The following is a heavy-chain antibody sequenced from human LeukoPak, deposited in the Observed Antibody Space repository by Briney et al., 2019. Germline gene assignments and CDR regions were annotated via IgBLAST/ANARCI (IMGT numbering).Heavy chain of an antibody. Sequence: PSETLSLTCTVSGGSISSGGYYWSWIRQPPGKGLEWIGEINHSGSTNYNPSLKSRVTISVDTSKNQFSLKLSSVTAADTAVYYCARIVGVSADYWGQGTLVTVSS. CDR3: ARIVGVSADY. V-gene: IGHV4-39*07. CDR1: GGSISSGGYY. CDR2: INHSGST. D-gene: IGHD2-21*01. J-gene: IGHJ4*02.